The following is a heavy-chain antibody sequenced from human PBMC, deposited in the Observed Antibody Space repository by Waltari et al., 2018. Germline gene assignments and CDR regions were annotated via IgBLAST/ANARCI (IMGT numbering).Heavy chain of an antibody. CDR2: VPYRGAT. D-gene: IGHD1-1*01. J-gene: IGHJ3*01. CDR3: ATYLGASLGTAAFDV. V-gene: IGHV4-39*01. Sequence: ASFRQPPGQGRGWVRSVPYRGATYRSPSLNSRGTISRATSKNRLALKLASMTAADTAVYYWATYLGASLGTAAFDVWGQGTMVTVSS.